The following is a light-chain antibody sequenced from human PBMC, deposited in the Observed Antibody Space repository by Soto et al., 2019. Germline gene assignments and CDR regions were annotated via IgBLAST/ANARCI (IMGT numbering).Light chain of an antibody. CDR1: QGIRND. CDR2: AAS. CDR3: LQDYNYPLT. V-gene: IGKV1-6*01. Sequence: AIQMTQSPSSLSASVGDRVTITCRASQGIRNDLGWFQQKPGKAPKLLIYAASTLQSGVPSRFSGSGSGTDVTLTISSLQPEDFATYYCLQDYNYPLTFGGGTKVEIK. J-gene: IGKJ4*01.